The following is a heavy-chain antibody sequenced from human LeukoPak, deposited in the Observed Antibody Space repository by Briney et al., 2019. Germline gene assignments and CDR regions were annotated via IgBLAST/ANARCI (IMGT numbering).Heavy chain of an antibody. Sequence: PSGTRSPTCAVSGGSLLTTNSGSCVRQPPGKGLEWIAAVHLIGATNYTRSLKSRVNTSIDKSKNQLSLELTSVTAADTPIYYCTRESGAFSPFGFWGRGTLVTVSS. J-gene: IGHJ4*02. CDR1: GGSLLTTNS. CDR2: VHLIGAT. CDR3: TRESGAFSPFGF. D-gene: IGHD1-26*01. V-gene: IGHV4-4*02.